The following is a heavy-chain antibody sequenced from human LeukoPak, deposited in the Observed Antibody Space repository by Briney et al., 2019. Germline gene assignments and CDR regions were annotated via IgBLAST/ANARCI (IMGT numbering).Heavy chain of an antibody. V-gene: IGHV3-30*01. Sequence: GGSLRLSCAASGFTFSSYAMHWVRQAPGKGLEWVAVISYDGSNKYYADSVKGRFTISRDNSKNTLYLQMNSLRAEDTAVYYCARDKNTAMDLHYYYYYMDVWGKGTTVTVSS. D-gene: IGHD5-18*01. J-gene: IGHJ6*03. CDR1: GFTFSSYA. CDR2: ISYDGSNK. CDR3: ARDKNTAMDLHYYYYYMDV.